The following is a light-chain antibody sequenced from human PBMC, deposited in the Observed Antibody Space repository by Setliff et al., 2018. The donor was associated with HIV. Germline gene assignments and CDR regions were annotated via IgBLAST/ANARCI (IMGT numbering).Light chain of an antibody. CDR2: DVS. Sequence: QSVLTQPRSVSGSPGQPVTISCTGTSSDVGGYNYVSWYQQHPHKAPKLMIYDVSKRPSGVPDRFSGSKSGNTASLTISGLQAEDEADYYCCSYAGSYTLWVFGGGTKVTVL. J-gene: IGLJ3*02. CDR1: SSDVGGYNY. CDR3: CSYAGSYTLWV. V-gene: IGLV2-11*01.